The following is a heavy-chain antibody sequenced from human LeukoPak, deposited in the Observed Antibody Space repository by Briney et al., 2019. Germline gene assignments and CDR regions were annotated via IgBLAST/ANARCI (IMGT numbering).Heavy chain of an antibody. CDR2: TNGDGAST. CDR1: GFTFSSYG. CDR3: ARLDRADYSTSPVPYYNYYMNA. D-gene: IGHD6-13*01. Sequence: PGGSLRLSCAASGFTFSSYGMSWVRQAPGKGLEWVSATNGDGASTYYADSVRGRFTISRDNAQYLAYLQMNSLRAEDTAVYYCARLDRADYSTSPVPYYNYYMNAWDKGTTVIVSS. V-gene: IGHV3-23*01. J-gene: IGHJ6*03.